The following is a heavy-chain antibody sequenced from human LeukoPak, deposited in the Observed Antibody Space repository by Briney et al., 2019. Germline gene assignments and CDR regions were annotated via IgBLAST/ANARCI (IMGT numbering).Heavy chain of an antibody. D-gene: IGHD4-17*01. J-gene: IGHJ4*02. V-gene: IGHV3-7*01. CDR3: ARGARLRVLDG. CDR2: IKQDGSEI. CDR1: GFTFSSYW. Sequence: PGGSLRLSCAASGFTFSSYWMTWVRQAPGKGLEWVANIKQDGSEIYYVDSVKGRFTIPRDNAKNSLYLQMNSLRDEDTAVYYCARGARLRVLDGWGQGTPVTVSS.